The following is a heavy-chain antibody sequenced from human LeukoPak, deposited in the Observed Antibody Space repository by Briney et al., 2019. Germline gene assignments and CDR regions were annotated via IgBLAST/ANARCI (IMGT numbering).Heavy chain of an antibody. Sequence: SETLSLTCAVYGGSFSGYYWSWIRQPPGKGLEWIGEINHSGSTNYSPSLKSRVTISVDTSKNQFSLKLSSVTAADTAVYYCARAFVYGSGSYYNAFDYWGQGTLVTVSS. CDR1: GGSFSGYY. CDR2: INHSGST. V-gene: IGHV4-34*01. J-gene: IGHJ4*02. CDR3: ARAFVYGSGSYYNAFDY. D-gene: IGHD3-10*01.